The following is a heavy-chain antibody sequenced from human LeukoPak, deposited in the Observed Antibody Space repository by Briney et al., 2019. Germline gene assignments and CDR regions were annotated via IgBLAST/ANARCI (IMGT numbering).Heavy chain of an antibody. J-gene: IGHJ4*02. CDR1: GFTFTNYG. Sequence: GGSLRLSCAASGFTFTNYGMHWVRQAPGKGLEWVAFIRFDGTNKYYADSVKGRFTISRDNSKNTLYLQMNSLRAEDTAVYYCAKGEGDGYSCDYWGQGTLVTVSS. D-gene: IGHD5-24*01. CDR3: AKGEGDGYSCDY. CDR2: IRFDGTNK. V-gene: IGHV3-30*02.